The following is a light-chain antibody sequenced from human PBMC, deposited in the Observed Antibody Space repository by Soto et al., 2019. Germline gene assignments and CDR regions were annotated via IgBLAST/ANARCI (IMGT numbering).Light chain of an antibody. Sequence: DIQMTQFPSALSAYVGGRVTITCRASQSIRSWLAWYQQKPGKAPNLLIYTASSLASGVPSRFSGSGFGTEFTLTISRLQPDDIATYYCQQYDSYSTFGGGTKV. CDR3: QQYDSYST. CDR1: QSIRSW. CDR2: TAS. J-gene: IGKJ4*02. V-gene: IGKV1-5*03.